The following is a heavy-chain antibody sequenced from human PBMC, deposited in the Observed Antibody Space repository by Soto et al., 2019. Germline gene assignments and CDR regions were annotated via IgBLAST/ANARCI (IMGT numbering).Heavy chain of an antibody. J-gene: IGHJ5*02. D-gene: IGHD2-2*01. CDR1: GFTFSSYA. V-gene: IGHV3-23*01. CDR2: ISGSGGST. CDR3: AKDFEYQLLSEDYNWFDP. Sequence: GGSLRLSCAASGFTFSSYAMSWVRQAPGKGLEWVSAISGSGGSTYYADSVKGRFTISRDNSKNTLYPQMNSLRAEDTAVYYCAKDFEYQLLSEDYNWFDPWGQGTLVTVSS.